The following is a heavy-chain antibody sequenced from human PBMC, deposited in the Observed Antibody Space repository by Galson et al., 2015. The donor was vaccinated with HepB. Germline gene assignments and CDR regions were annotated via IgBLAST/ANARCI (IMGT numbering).Heavy chain of an antibody. CDR3: ATTMITFGGVYAPTFDY. CDR1: GGSISSSSYY. CDR2: IYYSGST. Sequence: TLSLTCTVSGGSISSSSYYWGWIRQPPGKGLEWIGSIYYSGSTYYNPSLKSRVTISVDTPKNQFSLKLSSVTAADTAVYYCATTMITFGGVYAPTFDYWGQGTLVTVSS. J-gene: IGHJ4*02. D-gene: IGHD3-16*01. V-gene: IGHV4-39*01.